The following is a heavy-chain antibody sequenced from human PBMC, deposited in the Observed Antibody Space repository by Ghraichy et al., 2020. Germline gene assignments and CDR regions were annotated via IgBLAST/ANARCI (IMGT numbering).Heavy chain of an antibody. CDR2: IYYSGST. J-gene: IGHJ4*02. Sequence: SQTLSLTCTVSGGSISSYYWSWIRQPPGKGLEWIGYIYYSGSTNYNPSLKSRVTISVDTSKNQFSLKLSSVTAADTAVYYCASSPPNTYSSGWMGLDWGQGTLVTVSS. V-gene: IGHV4-59*01. CDR3: ASSPPNTYSSGWMGLD. D-gene: IGHD6-19*01. CDR1: GGSISSYY.